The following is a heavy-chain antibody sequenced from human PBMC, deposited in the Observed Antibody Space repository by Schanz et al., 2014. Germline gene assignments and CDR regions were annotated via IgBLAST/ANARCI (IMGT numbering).Heavy chain of an antibody. CDR3: AKDRQTTVNRVGYYYGMDV. CDR2: IKISGDV. D-gene: IGHD4-4*01. Sequence: EVQLVESGGGLVQSGGSLRLSCAASGFSFSDYSMNWVRQAPGKGLEWISYIKISGDVFYTDSVKGRFTISRDNAKSSLYLQMNSLRAEDTALYYCAKDRQTTVNRVGYYYGMDVWGQGTTVTVSS. CDR1: GFSFSDYS. V-gene: IGHV3-48*01. J-gene: IGHJ6*02.